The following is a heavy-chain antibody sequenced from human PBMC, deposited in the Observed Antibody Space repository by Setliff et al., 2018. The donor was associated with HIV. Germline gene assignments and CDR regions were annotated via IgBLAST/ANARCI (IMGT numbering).Heavy chain of an antibody. CDR3: VRPXVFDSFDV. Sequence: ASVKVSCKALGFLVTGYNVHWVRQAPGHGPEWLGRINPNNGGTNYAQKFQGRVTMSLDTSTSTVYLELKALTSDDTAVYYCVRPXVFDSFDVWGPGTMVTVS. J-gene: IGHJ3*01. V-gene: IGHV1-2*06. CDR1: GFLVTGYN. CDR2: INPNNGGT.